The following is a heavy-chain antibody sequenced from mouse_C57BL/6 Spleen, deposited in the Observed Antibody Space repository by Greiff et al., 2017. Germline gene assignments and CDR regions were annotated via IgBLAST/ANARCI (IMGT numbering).Heavy chain of an antibody. D-gene: IGHD2-4*01. CDR1: GYTITSYW. J-gene: IGHJ3*01. CDR3: ARGGYDYEIAY. V-gene: IGHV1-61*01. Sequence: QVQLQQPGAELVRPGSSVKLSCTASGYTITSYWMDWVKQRPGQGLEWIGRIYPSDSDTHYNQKFKGKATLPADKSSSTAYMQLSSVTSEYSAVYYCARGGYDYEIAYWGQGTVVTVSA. CDR2: IYPSDSDT.